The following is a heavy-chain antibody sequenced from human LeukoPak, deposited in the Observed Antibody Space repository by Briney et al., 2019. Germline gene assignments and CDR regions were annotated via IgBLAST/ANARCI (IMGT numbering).Heavy chain of an antibody. CDR2: INPNSGGT. CDR1: GYTFTGYY. D-gene: IGHD3-22*01. CDR3: ARVDDRGHYYDSSGPRKLFDY. J-gene: IGHJ4*02. Sequence: GASVKVSCEASGYTFTGYYMHWVRQAPGQGLEWMGWINPNSGGTNYAQKFQGRVTMTRDTSIRTAYMELSRLRSDDTAVYYCARVDDRGHYYDSSGPRKLFDYWGQGTLVTVSS. V-gene: IGHV1-2*02.